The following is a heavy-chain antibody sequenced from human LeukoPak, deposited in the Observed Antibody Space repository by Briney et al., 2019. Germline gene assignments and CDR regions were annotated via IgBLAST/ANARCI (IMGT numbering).Heavy chain of an antibody. Sequence: ASVKVSCKTYGYTFTSYGFSWVRQAPGQGLEWMGWISGYNSNTNYAQKFQGRVTMTTDTSTSTAYMELRSLRSDDTAVYYCARRNCGGDCYPDYWGQGTLVTVSS. CDR3: ARRNCGGDCYPDY. V-gene: IGHV1-18*01. CDR1: GYTFTSYG. CDR2: ISGYNSNT. J-gene: IGHJ4*02. D-gene: IGHD2-21*02.